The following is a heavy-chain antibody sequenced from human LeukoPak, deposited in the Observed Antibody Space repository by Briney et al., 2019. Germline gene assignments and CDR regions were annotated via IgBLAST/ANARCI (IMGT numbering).Heavy chain of an antibody. CDR1: GGSISSYY. Sequence: SETLSLTCTVSGGSISSYYWSWIRQPPGKGLEWIGYIYYSGSTNYNPSLKSRVTISVDTSKNQFSLKLSSVTAADTAVCYCARGRVDIVATPPYFDYWGQGTLVTVSS. D-gene: IGHD5-12*01. CDR3: ARGRVDIVATPPYFDY. CDR2: IYYSGST. J-gene: IGHJ4*02. V-gene: IGHV4-59*12.